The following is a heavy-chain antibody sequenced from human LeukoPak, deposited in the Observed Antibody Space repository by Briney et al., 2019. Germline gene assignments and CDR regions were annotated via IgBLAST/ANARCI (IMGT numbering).Heavy chain of an antibody. CDR3: ARGGPTELYFDY. J-gene: IGHJ4*02. V-gene: IGHV4-34*01. Sequence: SETLSLTCAVYGGSFSGYYWSWIRQPPGKGLEWIGEINHSGSTNYNPSLKSRVTMSVDTSKNQFSLKLSSVTAADTAVYYCARGGPTELYFDYWGQGTLVTVSS. CDR2: INHSGST. D-gene: IGHD1-26*01. CDR1: GGSFSGYY.